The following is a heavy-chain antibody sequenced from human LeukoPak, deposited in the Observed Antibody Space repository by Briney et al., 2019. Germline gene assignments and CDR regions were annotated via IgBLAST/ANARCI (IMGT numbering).Heavy chain of an antibody. V-gene: IGHV3-48*02. CDR3: ARASNSGYSYGYGY. J-gene: IGHJ4*02. D-gene: IGHD5-18*01. Sequence: GGSLRLSCAASGFTFSSYSMNWVRQAPGKGLEWVSYISSSSSTIYYVDSVKGRFTISRDNAKNSLYLQMNSLRDEDTAVYYCARASNSGYSYGYGYWGQGTLVTVSS. CDR2: ISSSSSTI. CDR1: GFTFSSYS.